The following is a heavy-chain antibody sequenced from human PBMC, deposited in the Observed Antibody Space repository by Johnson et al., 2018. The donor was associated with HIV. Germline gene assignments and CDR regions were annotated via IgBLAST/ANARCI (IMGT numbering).Heavy chain of an antibody. V-gene: IGHV3-9*01. CDR2: ISWTSGII. Sequence: VQLVESGGGVVQPGRSLRLSCAASGFTFSSYAMHWVRQAPGKGLEWVSGISWTSGIIGYSDSVTVRFTISRDNTKNSLYLQMKHLRAEDTALYYCAKRVKYGDYEGFDIWGQGTMVTVSS. D-gene: IGHD3-16*01. CDR3: AKRVKYGDYEGFDI. CDR1: GFTFSSYA. J-gene: IGHJ3*02.